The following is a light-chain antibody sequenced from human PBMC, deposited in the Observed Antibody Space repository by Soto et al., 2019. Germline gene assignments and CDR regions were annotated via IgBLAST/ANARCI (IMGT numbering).Light chain of an antibody. CDR1: QSVSTN. V-gene: IGKV3-15*01. Sequence: EIVMTQSPATLSVSPGERATLSCRASQSVSTNLAWYQQKPGQGPRRLIFGASTRAIVIPARFSGSGSGTDFTLTISSLQSEDFAVYYCQHYNELPLTFGGGTKVESK. CDR2: GAS. CDR3: QHYNELPLT. J-gene: IGKJ4*01.